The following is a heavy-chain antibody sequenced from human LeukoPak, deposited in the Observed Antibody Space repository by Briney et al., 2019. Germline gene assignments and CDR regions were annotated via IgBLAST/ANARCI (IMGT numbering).Heavy chain of an antibody. J-gene: IGHJ4*02. CDR1: GASISSSSSY. V-gene: IGHV4-39*01. CDR2: IYYSGST. Sequence: SETQSLTFTVSGASISSSSSYWGSIRQPPGKGLEWIGSIYYSGSTYYNPTLKRRVTISVDTSKIQFSLKLSSVTAADTAVYYCARLGFIAAAEDYWGQGTLVTVSS. D-gene: IGHD6-13*01. CDR3: ARLGFIAAAEDY.